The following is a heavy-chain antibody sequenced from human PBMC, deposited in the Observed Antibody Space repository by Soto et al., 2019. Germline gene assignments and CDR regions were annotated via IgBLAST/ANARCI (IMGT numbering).Heavy chain of an antibody. CDR1: GFTFSSYG. V-gene: IGHV3-33*01. Sequence: GGSLRLSCAASGFTFSSYGMHWVRQAPGKGLEWVAVIWYDGSNKYYADSVKGRFTISRDNSKNTLYLQMNSLRAEDTAVYYCARKRSSGWYLNYYYGMEVWGQGTTVTVSS. J-gene: IGHJ6*02. D-gene: IGHD6-19*01. CDR3: ARKRSSGWYLNYYYGMEV. CDR2: IWYDGSNK.